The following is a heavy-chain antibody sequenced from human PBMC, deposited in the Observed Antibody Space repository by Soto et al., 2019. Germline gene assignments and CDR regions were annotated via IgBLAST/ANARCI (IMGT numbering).Heavy chain of an antibody. Sequence: SETLSLTCAVYGGSFSGYYWSWIRQPPGKGLEWIGEINHSGSTNYNPSLKSRVTISVDTSKNQFSLKLSSVTAADTAVYYCARVQYSSSSNKPYYFDYWGQGTLVTVSS. D-gene: IGHD6-6*01. CDR3: ARVQYSSSSNKPYYFDY. J-gene: IGHJ4*02. CDR2: INHSGST. V-gene: IGHV4-34*01. CDR1: GGSFSGYY.